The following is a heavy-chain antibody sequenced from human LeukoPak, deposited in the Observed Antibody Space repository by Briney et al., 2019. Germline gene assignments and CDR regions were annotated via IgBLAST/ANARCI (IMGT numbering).Heavy chain of an antibody. Sequence: ASVKVSCKASGGAFNNYAISWVRQAPGQGLEWMGGIIPIFGTANYAQNFQGRVTINTDESTSTAYMELSSLRSEDTAVYYCARWVTMVRGVTYYYMDVWGKGTSVTVSS. CDR1: GGAFNNYA. CDR2: IIPIFGTA. V-gene: IGHV1-69*05. CDR3: ARWVTMVRGVTYYYMDV. D-gene: IGHD3-10*01. J-gene: IGHJ6*03.